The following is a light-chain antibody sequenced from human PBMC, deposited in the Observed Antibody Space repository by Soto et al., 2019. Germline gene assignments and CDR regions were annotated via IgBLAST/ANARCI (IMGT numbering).Light chain of an antibody. CDR2: GVY. CDR1: QSFRSNY. Sequence: EIVLTQSPGTLSLSPGERATLSCRASQSFRSNYLAWYQQRPGQAPRLLIYGVYSRASGIPDRFSGSVSGTDFTLTISRLEPEDSAVYYCQQYDRIPGFTFGGGTKVEI. CDR3: QQYDRIPGFT. J-gene: IGKJ4*01. V-gene: IGKV3-20*01.